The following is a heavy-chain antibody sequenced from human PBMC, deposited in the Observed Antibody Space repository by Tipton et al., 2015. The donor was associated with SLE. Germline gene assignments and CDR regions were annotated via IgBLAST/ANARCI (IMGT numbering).Heavy chain of an antibody. CDR2: IYHSGTA. V-gene: IGHV4-59*11. CDR1: GGSISSHF. CDR3: AIIAGTTSIWFDP. J-gene: IGHJ5*02. D-gene: IGHD1-7*01. Sequence: TLSLTCTVSGGSISSHFWSWIRQPPGKGLEWIGSIYHSGTAYYNPSLKSRVTISVDTSKNQISLKLSSVTAADTAVYYCAIIAGTTSIWFDPWGQGTLVTVSS.